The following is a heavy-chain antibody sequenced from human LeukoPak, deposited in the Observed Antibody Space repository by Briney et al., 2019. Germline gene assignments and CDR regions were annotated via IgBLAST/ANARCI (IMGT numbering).Heavy chain of an antibody. CDR3: ARGLYYYYGMDV. CDR2: IYYSGST. CDR1: GGSIRSYY. J-gene: IGHJ6*02. V-gene: IGHV4-59*01. Sequence: SETLSLTCNVSGGSIRSYYWSWIRQPPGKGLEWIGYIYYSGSTTYNPSLKSRVTISVDTSSNQFSLKLSSVTAADTAVYYCARGLYYYYGMDVWGQGTTVTVSS.